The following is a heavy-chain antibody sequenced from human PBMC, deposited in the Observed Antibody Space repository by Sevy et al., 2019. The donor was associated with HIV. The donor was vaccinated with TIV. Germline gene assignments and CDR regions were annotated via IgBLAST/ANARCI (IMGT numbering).Heavy chain of an antibody. V-gene: IGHV1-18*01. J-gene: IGHJ4*02. CDR1: GCTFTSYG. CDR3: ARGGASLLEWLLSPQNY. D-gene: IGHD3-3*01. Sequence: ASVKVSCKASGCTFTSYGISWVRQAPGQGLEWMGCISAYNGNTNYAQKLQGRVTMTTDTSTSTAYMELRSLRSDDTAVYYCARGGASLLEWLLSPQNYWGQGTLVTVSS. CDR2: ISAYNGNT.